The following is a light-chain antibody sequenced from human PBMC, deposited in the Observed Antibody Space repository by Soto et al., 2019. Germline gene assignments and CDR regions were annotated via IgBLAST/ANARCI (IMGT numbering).Light chain of an antibody. J-gene: IGKJ5*01. CDR2: AAS. CDR3: QQRNNWPPGIT. V-gene: IGKV3-11*01. CDR1: RSVSSD. Sequence: EVVMTQSPPTLTVSPGGRATLSCRASRSVSSDLAWYRQKPGQAPRLLIYAASNRATGIPARFSGSGSGTDFTLTISSLEPEDFAVYYCQQRNNWPPGITFGQGTRLGIK.